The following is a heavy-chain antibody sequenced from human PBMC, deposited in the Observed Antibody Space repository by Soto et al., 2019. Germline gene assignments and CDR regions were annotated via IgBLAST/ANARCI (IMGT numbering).Heavy chain of an antibody. CDR2: IDPSDSQT. J-gene: IGHJ4*02. D-gene: IGHD3-22*01. Sequence: GESLKISCKGSGYSFAGYWITWVRQKPGKGLEWMGRIDPSDSQTYYSPSFRGHVTIPVTKSITTVFLQWSSLRASGTAMYYCARQIYDSDTGPNFQYYFDSWGQGTLVTV. CDR1: GYSFAGYW. V-gene: IGHV5-10-1*01. CDR3: ARQIYDSDTGPNFQYYFDS.